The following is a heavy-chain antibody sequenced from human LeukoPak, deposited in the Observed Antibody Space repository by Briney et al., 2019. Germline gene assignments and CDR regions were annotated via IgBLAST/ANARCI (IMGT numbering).Heavy chain of an antibody. CDR2: IYTSGST. D-gene: IGHD3-9*01. J-gene: IGHJ4*02. CDR1: GGSISSYY. Sequence: SETLSLTCTVSGGSISSYYWSWIRQPAGKGLEWIGRIYTSGSTNYNPSLKSRVTMSVDTSKNQFSLKLSSVTAADTAVCYCARGLVGDILTGYYNSPDFDYWGQGTLVTVSS. CDR3: ARGLVGDILTGYYNSPDFDY. V-gene: IGHV4-4*07.